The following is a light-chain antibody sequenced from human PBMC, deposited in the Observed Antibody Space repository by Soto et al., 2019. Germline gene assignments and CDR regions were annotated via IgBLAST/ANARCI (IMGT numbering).Light chain of an antibody. J-gene: IGLJ3*02. V-gene: IGLV6-57*01. Sequence: NFMLTQPHSVSESPGKTVIISCTRSSGSIASNYVQWYQQRPGSSPTTVIYEDNQRPSGVPDRFSGSIDSSSNSASLTISGLDTKDEAHYYCQSYDATNQVFGGGTKLTVL. CDR3: QSYDATNQV. CDR1: SGSIASNY. CDR2: EDN.